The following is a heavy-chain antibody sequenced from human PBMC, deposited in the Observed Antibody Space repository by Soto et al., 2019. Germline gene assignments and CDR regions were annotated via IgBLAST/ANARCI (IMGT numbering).Heavy chain of an antibody. V-gene: IGHV4-39*01. J-gene: IGHJ6*02. Sequence: SETLSLTCTVSGGSISSSSYYWGWIRQPPGKGLEWIGSIYYSGSTHYNPSLKSRVTISVDTSKNQFSLKLSSVTAADTAVYYCARLPRGAAAGPDSAYYYYYGMDVWGQGTTVTVSS. D-gene: IGHD6-13*01. CDR2: IYYSGST. CDR1: GGSISSSSYY. CDR3: ARLPRGAAAGPDSAYYYYYGMDV.